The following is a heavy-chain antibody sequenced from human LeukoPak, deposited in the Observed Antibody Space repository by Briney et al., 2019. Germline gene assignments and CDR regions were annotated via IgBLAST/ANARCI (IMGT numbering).Heavy chain of an antibody. CDR1: GGSFSGYY. Sequence: SETLFLTCAVYGGSFSGYYWSWIRQPPGKGLEWIGEINHSGSTNYNPSLKSRVTISVDTSKNQFSLKLSSVTAADTAVYYCARAHITIFGVAEGVWFDPWGQGTLVTVSS. J-gene: IGHJ5*02. CDR2: INHSGST. CDR3: ARAHITIFGVAEGVWFDP. V-gene: IGHV4-34*01. D-gene: IGHD3-3*01.